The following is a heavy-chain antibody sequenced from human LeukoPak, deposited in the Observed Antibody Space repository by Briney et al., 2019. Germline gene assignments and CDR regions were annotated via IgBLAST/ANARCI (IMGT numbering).Heavy chain of an antibody. D-gene: IGHD6-19*01. CDR1: ASTFSSNW. J-gene: IGHJ5*02. CDR2: ISKDGSST. V-gene: IGHV3-74*01. CDR3: AASMAGFNWFDP. Sequence: PGGSLRLSCAASASTFSSNWMHWVRQAPGKGLVRVSRISKDGSSTSYADSVKGRFTISRDNAKNTLYLQMSSLTVEDTAVYYCAASMAGFNWFDPWGQGTLVTVSS.